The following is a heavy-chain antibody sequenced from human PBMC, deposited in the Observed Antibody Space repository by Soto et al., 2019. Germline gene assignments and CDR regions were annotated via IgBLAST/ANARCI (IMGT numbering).Heavy chain of an antibody. CDR1: GGSISSYY. CDR2: IYYSGST. V-gene: IGHV4-59*01. D-gene: IGHD3-3*01. J-gene: IGHJ5*02. CDR3: AGSQRYYDFWSGYYGMADWFDP. Sequence: PSETLSLTCSVSGGSISSYYLSWIRQPPGKGLEWIGYIYYSGSTNYNPSLKSRVTISVDTSKNQFSLKLSSVTAADTAVYYCAGSQRYYDFWSGYYGMADWFDPWGQGTLVTVSS.